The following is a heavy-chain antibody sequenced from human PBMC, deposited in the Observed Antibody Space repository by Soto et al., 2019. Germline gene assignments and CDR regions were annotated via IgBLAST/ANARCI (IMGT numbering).Heavy chain of an antibody. V-gene: IGHV1-58*02. D-gene: IGHD6-19*01. CDR3: AASSGFFLGSYYGMDV. CDR2: IVVGSGNT. Sequence: SVKVSCKASGFTFTSSAMQWVRQARGQRLEWIGWIVVGSGNTNYAQKFQERVTITRDMSTSTAYMELSSLRSEDTAVYYCAASSGFFLGSYYGMDVWGQGTTVTVSS. CDR1: GFTFTSSA. J-gene: IGHJ6*02.